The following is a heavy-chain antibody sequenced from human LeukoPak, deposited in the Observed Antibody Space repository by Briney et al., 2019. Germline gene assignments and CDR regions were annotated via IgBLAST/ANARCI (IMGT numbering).Heavy chain of an antibody. J-gene: IGHJ5*02. CDR3: ARHDYGDP. CDR2: IHTDDTT. CDR1: GFTVSSNY. D-gene: IGHD4-17*01. V-gene: IGHV3-53*01. Sequence: QPGGSLRLSCAASGFTVSSNYMSWARQAPGKGLEWVSAIHTDDTTYYADSVKGRFTISRDTSRNTLHLQMNSLRAEDTAVYYCARHDYGDPWGQGTLVTVSS.